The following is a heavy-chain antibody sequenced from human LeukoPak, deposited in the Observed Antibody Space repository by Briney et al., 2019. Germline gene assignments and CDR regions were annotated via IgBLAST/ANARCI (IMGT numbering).Heavy chain of an antibody. CDR1: GFTFSSYS. J-gene: IGHJ4*02. V-gene: IGHV3-9*01. D-gene: IGHD6-13*01. Sequence: AGGSLRLSCAASGFTFSSYSMNWVRQAPGKGLEWVSGISWNSGSIGYADSVKGRFTISRDNAKNSLYLQMNSLRAEDTALYYCAKLSSSWYWGSFDYWGQGTLVTVSS. CDR3: AKLSSSWYWGSFDY. CDR2: ISWNSGSI.